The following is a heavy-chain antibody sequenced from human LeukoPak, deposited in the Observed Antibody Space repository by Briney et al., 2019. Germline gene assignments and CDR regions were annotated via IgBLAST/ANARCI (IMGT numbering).Heavy chain of an antibody. V-gene: IGHV1-2*02. CDR2: IDPHNGAT. J-gene: IGHJ4*02. CDR1: GYSFTGYY. Sequence: ASVKVSCQASGYSFTGYYMHWVRQAPGPGLEWMGWIDPHNGATHYAQKFQGRVTMSRDTSSSTDYMEVSRLRPDDTALYYCAREESSGRRRYFDLWGQGTLVTVSS. D-gene: IGHD3-22*01. CDR3: AREESSGRRRYFDL.